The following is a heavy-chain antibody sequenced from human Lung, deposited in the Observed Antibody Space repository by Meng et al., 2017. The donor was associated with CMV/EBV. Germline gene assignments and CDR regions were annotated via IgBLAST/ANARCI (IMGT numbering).Heavy chain of an antibody. Sequence: FIFSNYDMNGGRQAPGRGLEWLAVISYDGNNYYYADSGKGRFTISRDNSKNTVFLQMNSLRGEDTAVYYCSRGGPGMRFVEWFSFDFWGQGALVTVSS. CDR1: FIFSNYD. CDR2: ISYDGNNY. V-gene: IGHV3-30-3*01. D-gene: IGHD3-3*01. J-gene: IGHJ4*02. CDR3: SRGGPGMRFVEWFSFDF.